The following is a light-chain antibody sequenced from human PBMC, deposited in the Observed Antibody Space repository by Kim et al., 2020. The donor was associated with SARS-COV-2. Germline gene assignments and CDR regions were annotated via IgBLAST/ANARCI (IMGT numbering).Light chain of an antibody. CDR3: QAWDSSTGV. V-gene: IGLV3-1*01. CDR2: QDN. Sequence: SYELTQPPSVSMSPGQTASITCSGDKLGDKYACWYQQKPGQSPVLVIYQDNRRPSGIPERFSGSNSGNTATLTISGTQAMDEADYYCQAWDSSTGVFGGG. J-gene: IGLJ2*01. CDR1: KLGDKY.